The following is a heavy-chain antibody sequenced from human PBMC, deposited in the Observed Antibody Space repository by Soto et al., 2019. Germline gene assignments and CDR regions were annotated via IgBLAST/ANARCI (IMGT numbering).Heavy chain of an antibody. CDR3: ARGGVAAAPHY. CDR2: INHSGST. CDR1: GGSFSGYY. V-gene: IGHV4-34*01. D-gene: IGHD6-13*01. Sequence: TSETLSLTCAVYGGSFSGYYWSWIRQPPGKGLEWIGEINHSGSTNYNPSLKSRVTISVDTSKNQSSLKLSSVTAADTAVYYCARGGVAAAPHYWGQGTLVTVSS. J-gene: IGHJ4*02.